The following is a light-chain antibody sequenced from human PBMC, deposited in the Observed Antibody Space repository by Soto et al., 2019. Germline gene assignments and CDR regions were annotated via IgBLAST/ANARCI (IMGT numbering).Light chain of an antibody. Sequence: QSALTQPASVSGSPGQSITISCTGTNSAIGAYNFVTWYQQHPGKAPKLMLYDVNIRPSGVSNRFSGSKSGNTASLTISGLEADDEADYSCTSWTTSTTMIFGGGTKLTVL. CDR2: DVN. CDR3: TSWTTSTTMI. V-gene: IGLV2-14*03. J-gene: IGLJ2*01. CDR1: NSAIGAYNF.